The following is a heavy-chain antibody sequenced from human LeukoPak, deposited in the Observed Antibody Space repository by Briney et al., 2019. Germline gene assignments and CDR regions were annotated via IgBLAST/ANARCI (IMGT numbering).Heavy chain of an antibody. D-gene: IGHD3-22*01. J-gene: IGHJ4*02. CDR2: INHSGST. V-gene: IGHV4-34*01. Sequence: SETLSLTCAVYGGSFSGYYWSWIRQPPGKGLEWIGEINHSGSTNYNPSLKSRVTISIDTSKNQFSLKLSSVTAADTAVYYCARFIDSSGSLDYWGQGTLVTVSS. CDR3: ARFIDSSGSLDY. CDR1: GGSFSGYY.